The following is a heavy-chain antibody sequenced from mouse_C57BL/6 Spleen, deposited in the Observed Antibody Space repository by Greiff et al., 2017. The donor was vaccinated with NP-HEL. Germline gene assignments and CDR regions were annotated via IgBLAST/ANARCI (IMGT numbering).Heavy chain of an antibody. J-gene: IGHJ1*03. CDR2: IYPGSGST. CDR1: GYTFTSYW. Sequence: QVHVKQPGAELVKPGASVKMSCKASGYTFTSYWITWVKQRPGQGLEWIGDIYPGSGSTNYNEKFKSKATLTVDTSSSTAYMQLSSLTSEDSAVYYCASYYGSSYFSYWYFDVWGTGTTVTVSS. CDR3: ASYYGSSYFSYWYFDV. V-gene: IGHV1-55*01. D-gene: IGHD1-1*01.